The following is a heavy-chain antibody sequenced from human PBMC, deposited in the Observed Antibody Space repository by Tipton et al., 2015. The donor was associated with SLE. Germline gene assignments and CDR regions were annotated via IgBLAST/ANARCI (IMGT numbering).Heavy chain of an antibody. J-gene: IGHJ4*02. D-gene: IGHD3-10*01. CDR2: IYNSGST. Sequence: PGLVKPSENLSLTCSVSGGSIRSNTYYWGWIRQPPGKGLVGIGRIYNSGSTDYNPSLKSRVTISVDTSKNQFSLRMNSVTAADTAVYYCVRHGDRFMGGHHFEYWGQGTLVVVSS. V-gene: IGHV4-39*01. CDR1: GGSIRSNTYY. CDR3: VRHGDRFMGGHHFEY.